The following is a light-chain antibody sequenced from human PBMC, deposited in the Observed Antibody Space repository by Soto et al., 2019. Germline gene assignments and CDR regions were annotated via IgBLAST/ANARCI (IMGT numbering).Light chain of an antibody. CDR1: SSDAGGYDY. Sequence: QSVLTQPPSASGSPGHSVTISCAGTSSDAGGYDYVSWYQQHPGKAPKLIIYEVSKRPSGVPDRFSGSKSGNTASLTVSGLQAEDGADYYCSSYAGSDNYVFGTGTKVTVL. CDR3: SSYAGSDNYV. CDR2: EVS. V-gene: IGLV2-8*01. J-gene: IGLJ1*01.